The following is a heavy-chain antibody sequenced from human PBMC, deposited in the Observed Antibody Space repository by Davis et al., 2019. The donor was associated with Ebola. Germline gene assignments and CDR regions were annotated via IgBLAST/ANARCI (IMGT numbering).Heavy chain of an antibody. J-gene: IGHJ6*04. CDR1: GYTFLSYV. Sequence: AASVKVSCKASGYTFLSYVFNWVRQAPGQGLEWMGWISTYNGNTKYAQKMQGRVTMTTDTSTSTVHMELQSLRSDDTAVYYCARLCSGGRCYSESYYHGMDVWGKGTTVTVSS. CDR3: ARLCSGGRCYSESYYHGMDV. CDR2: ISTYNGNT. D-gene: IGHD2-15*01. V-gene: IGHV1-18*04.